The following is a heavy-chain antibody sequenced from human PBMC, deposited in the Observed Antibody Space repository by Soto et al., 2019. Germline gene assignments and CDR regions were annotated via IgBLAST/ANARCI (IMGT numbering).Heavy chain of an antibody. CDR3: ARDFLEYYGSGSYYTLPNWFDP. Sequence: GASVKVSCKASGGTFSSYAISWVRQAPGQGLEWMGGIIPIFGTANYAQKFQGRVTITADESTSTAYMELSSLRSEDTAVYYCARDFLEYYGSGSYYTLPNWFDPWGQGTLVTVSS. J-gene: IGHJ5*02. V-gene: IGHV1-69*13. CDR2: IIPIFGTA. CDR1: GGTFSSYA. D-gene: IGHD3-10*01.